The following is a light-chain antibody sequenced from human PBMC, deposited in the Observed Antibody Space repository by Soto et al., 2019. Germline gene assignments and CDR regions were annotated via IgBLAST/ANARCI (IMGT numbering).Light chain of an antibody. CDR1: SSDVGSYNL. Sequence: QSALTQPASVSGTPGQSITISCTGTSSDVGSYNLVSWYQQHPGKAPKLMIYEGSKRPSGVSNRFSGSKSGNTASLTISGLQAEDGAEYYCCSYAGSNPLRYVFGTGTKLTVL. CDR3: CSYAGSNPLRYV. CDR2: EGS. V-gene: IGLV2-23*01. J-gene: IGLJ1*01.